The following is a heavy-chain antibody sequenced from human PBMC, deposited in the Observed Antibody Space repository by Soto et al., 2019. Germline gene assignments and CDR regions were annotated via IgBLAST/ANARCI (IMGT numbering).Heavy chain of an antibody. Sequence: GGSLRLSCAASGFTFSSYWMSWVRQAPGKGLEWVANIKQDGSENYYVDSVNGRFTISRDNAKNSLYLQMNSLRADDTAVYYCARDKSSGWFFFDYWGQGTLVTVSS. D-gene: IGHD6-19*01. V-gene: IGHV3-7*01. J-gene: IGHJ4*02. CDR1: GFTFSSYW. CDR3: ARDKSSGWFFFDY. CDR2: IKQDGSEN.